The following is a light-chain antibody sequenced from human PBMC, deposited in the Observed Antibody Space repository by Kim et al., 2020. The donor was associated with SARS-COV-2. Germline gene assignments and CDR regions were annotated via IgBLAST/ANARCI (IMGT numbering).Light chain of an antibody. CDR2: TAS. J-gene: IGKJ4*01. CDR3: QHYNNYPLT. Sequence: ASIGDRVTITCRASQNIYSWLAWYQQKPGRAPKLLISTASSLQSGVPSRFSASGSGTEFTLTISSLQPDDFATYYCQHYNNYPLTFGGGTKVDIK. CDR1: QNIYSW. V-gene: IGKV1-5*01.